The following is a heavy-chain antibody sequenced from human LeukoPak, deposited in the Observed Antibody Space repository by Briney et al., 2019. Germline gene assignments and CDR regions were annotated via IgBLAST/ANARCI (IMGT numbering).Heavy chain of an antibody. D-gene: IGHD1-26*01. J-gene: IGHJ5*02. CDR3: AKKYSTGLDP. CDR1: GFGFSRYW. Sequence: PGGSLRLSCAASGFGFSRYWMHWVRQAPGKGLEWVSDNSGSGGSTYYADSVKGRFTISRDNSKNTLYLQMNSLRAEDTAVYYCAKKYSTGLDPWGQGTLVTVSS. CDR2: NSGSGGST. V-gene: IGHV3-23*01.